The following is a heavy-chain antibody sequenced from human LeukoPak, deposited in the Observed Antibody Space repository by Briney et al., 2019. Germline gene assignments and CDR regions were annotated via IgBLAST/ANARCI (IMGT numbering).Heavy chain of an antibody. CDR3: ARDKGIAVAYDY. J-gene: IGHJ4*02. CDR1: GFTFGSYW. V-gene: IGHV3-74*01. D-gene: IGHD6-19*01. CDR2: INSDGSST. Sequence: PGGSLRLSCAASGFTFGSYWMHWVRHAPGKGLVWVSRINSDGSSTSYADSVKGRFTISRDNAKNTLYLQMNSLRAEDTAVYYCARDKGIAVAYDYWGQGTLVTVSS.